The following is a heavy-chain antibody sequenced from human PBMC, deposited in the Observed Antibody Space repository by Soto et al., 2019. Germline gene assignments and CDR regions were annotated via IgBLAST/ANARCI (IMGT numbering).Heavy chain of an antibody. CDR2: IIPYNGHT. D-gene: IGHD3-9*01. CDR3: ARSYYEFLTRSYHVGAAHDFDF. V-gene: IGHV1-18*01. J-gene: IGHJ3*01. CDR1: GYTFTTYG. Sequence: QVQLVQSGAEVKKPGASMKVSCKASGYTFTTYGLSWVRQAPGQGLEWMGWIIPYNGHTTYAQKHQGRVTMTTNTSTSTAFMELRSLRSDATTIYYSARSYYEFLTRSYHVGAAHDFDFWGQGTMVTVSS.